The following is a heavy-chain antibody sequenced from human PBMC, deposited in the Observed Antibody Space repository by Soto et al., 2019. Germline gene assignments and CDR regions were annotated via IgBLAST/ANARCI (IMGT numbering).Heavy chain of an antibody. V-gene: IGHV5-51*01. CDR2: IYPGDSDT. J-gene: IGHJ6*02. CDR1: GYSFTSYW. Sequence: PGESLKISCKGSGYSFTSYWIGWVRQMPGKGLEWMGIIYPGDSDTRYSPSFQGQVAISAGKSISTAYLQWSSLKASDTAMYYCARHRYYYDSSGHKYYYYGMDVWGQGTTVTVSS. D-gene: IGHD3-22*01. CDR3: ARHRYYYDSSGHKYYYYGMDV.